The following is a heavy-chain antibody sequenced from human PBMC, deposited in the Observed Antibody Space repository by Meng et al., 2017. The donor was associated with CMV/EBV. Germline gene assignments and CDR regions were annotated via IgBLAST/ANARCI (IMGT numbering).Heavy chain of an antibody. J-gene: IGHJ4*02. CDR3: ASLAGDY. CDR1: CGSTSSSSYK. CDR2: IYYSGST. V-gene: IGHV4-39*07. Sequence: HLQPPASGPSRVQPPEPLSPPCTVSCGSTSSSSYKWCWIRQPEGKGREWIGSIYYSGSTYYDTSLKSRVTLSVDTSKNQFSLKLSSVNAAEKAVYYCASLAGDYWGQGTLVTVSS. D-gene: IGHD3-10*01.